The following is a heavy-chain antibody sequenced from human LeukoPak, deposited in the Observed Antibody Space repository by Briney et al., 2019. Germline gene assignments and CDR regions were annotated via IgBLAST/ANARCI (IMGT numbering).Heavy chain of an antibody. CDR3: ARIAVAGTSHRKDYYYYGMDV. CDR1: GGTFSSYA. V-gene: IGHV1-69*01. Sequence: SVKVSCKASGGTFSSYAISWVRQAPGQGLEWMGGIIPIFGTANYAQKFQGRVTITADESTSTAYMELSSLRSEDTAVYYCARIAVAGTSHRKDYYYYGMDVWGQGTTVTVSS. CDR2: IIPIFGTA. D-gene: IGHD6-19*01. J-gene: IGHJ6*02.